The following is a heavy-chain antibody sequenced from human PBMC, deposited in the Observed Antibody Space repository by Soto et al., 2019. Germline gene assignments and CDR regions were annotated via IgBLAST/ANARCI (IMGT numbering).Heavy chain of an antibody. CDR2: TIPLFGTT. J-gene: IGHJ3*01. D-gene: IGHD2-2*01. Sequence: QVQLVQSGAEVKKPGSSVKVSCKASGATFNTFTISWVRQAPGQGLEWMGETIPLFGTTNYAQKFQGRVTVTADESTSTAYMELSGLRSEDTAVYYCASPSPWPAVGGGADWSFDVWGQGTMVTVSS. V-gene: IGHV1-69*01. CDR1: GATFNTFT. CDR3: ASPSPWPAVGGGADWSFDV.